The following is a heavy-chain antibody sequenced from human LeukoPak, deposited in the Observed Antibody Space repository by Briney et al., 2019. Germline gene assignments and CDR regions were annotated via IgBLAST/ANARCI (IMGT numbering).Heavy chain of an antibody. D-gene: IGHD3-9*01. V-gene: IGHV5-51*01. CDR2: IYPGDSDT. Sequence: GESLKISCKGSGYSFTSYWIGWVCQMPGKGLEWMGIIYPGDSDTRYSPSFQGQVTISADKSISTAYLQWSSLKASDTAMYYCARLTSGDILTGYYLSWFDPWAREPWSPSPQ. J-gene: IGHJ5*02. CDR1: GYSFTSYW. CDR3: ARLTSGDILTGYYLSWFDP.